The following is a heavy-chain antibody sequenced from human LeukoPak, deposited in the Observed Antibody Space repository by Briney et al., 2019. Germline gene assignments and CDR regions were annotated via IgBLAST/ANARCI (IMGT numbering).Heavy chain of an antibody. V-gene: IGHV1-69*13. CDR3: AREPVGFSNLGDGYY. CDR1: GGTFSSYA. CDR2: IIPIFGTA. D-gene: IGHD4-11*01. Sequence: ASVKVSCKASGGTFSSYAISRVRQAPGQGLEWMGGIIPIFGTANYAQKFQGRVTITADESTSTAYMELSSLRSEDTAVYYCAREPVGFSNLGDGYYWGQGTLVTVSS. J-gene: IGHJ4*02.